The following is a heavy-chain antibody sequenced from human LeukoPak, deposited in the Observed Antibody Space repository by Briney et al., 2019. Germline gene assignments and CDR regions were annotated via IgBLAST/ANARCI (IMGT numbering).Heavy chain of an antibody. Sequence: GGSLRLSCAASGFTFSSYSMNWVRQAPGKGLEWVSAISGSGGSTYYADSVKGRFTISRDNSKNTLYLQMNSLRAEDTAVYYCAKDGTDIVVVPAAMGLAGWFDPWGQGTLVTVSS. J-gene: IGHJ5*02. CDR2: ISGSGGST. V-gene: IGHV3-23*01. D-gene: IGHD2-2*01. CDR1: GFTFSSYS. CDR3: AKDGTDIVVVPAAMGLAGWFDP.